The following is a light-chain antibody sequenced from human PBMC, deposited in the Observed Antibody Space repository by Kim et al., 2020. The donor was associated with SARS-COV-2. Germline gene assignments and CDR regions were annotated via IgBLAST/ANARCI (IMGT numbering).Light chain of an antibody. CDR3: QSFKDSNVV. Sequence: GNTVTIPCTGSGGTIASNYVQGYQQRPGSAPTTIIYEDDRVFSGVPDRFSASIDSSSNSASLTISGLRTEDEAEYYCQSFKDSNVVFGGGTQLTVL. V-gene: IGLV6-57*02. CDR1: GGTIASNY. J-gene: IGLJ2*01. CDR2: EDD.